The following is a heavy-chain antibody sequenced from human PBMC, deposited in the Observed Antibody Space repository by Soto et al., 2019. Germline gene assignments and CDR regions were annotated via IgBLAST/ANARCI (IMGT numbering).Heavy chain of an antibody. V-gene: IGHV3-23*01. CDR1: GFTFSSYA. Sequence: GGSLRLSCAASGFTFSSYAMSWVRQAPGKGLEWVSAISGSGGSTYYADSVKGRFTISRDNSKNTLYLQMNSLRAEDTAVYYCAKGLALYYDILTGYYNNQKDYYFDYWGQGTLVTVSS. CDR3: AKGLALYYDILTGYYNNQKDYYFDY. D-gene: IGHD3-9*01. CDR2: ISGSGGST. J-gene: IGHJ4*02.